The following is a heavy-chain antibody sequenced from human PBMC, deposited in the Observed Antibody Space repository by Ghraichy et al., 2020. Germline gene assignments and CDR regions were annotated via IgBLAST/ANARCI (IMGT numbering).Heavy chain of an antibody. D-gene: IGHD2-2*01. J-gene: IGHJ4*02. CDR1: GYTFTDYY. Sequence: ASVKVSCKTSGYTFTDYYIHWLRQAPGQGLEWMGWINSNTGGTNYAQKFQGRVTMTRDTSISTVYMELSRLRSDDTAVYYCARDQTHGCLDYWGRGTLVIVSS. V-gene: IGHV1-2*02. CDR2: INSNTGGT. CDR3: ARDQTHGCLDY.